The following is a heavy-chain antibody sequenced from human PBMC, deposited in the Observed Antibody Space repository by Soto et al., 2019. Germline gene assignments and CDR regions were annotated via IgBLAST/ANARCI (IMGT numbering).Heavy chain of an antibody. J-gene: IGHJ4*02. Sequence: SVKVSCKASGVRFNDFAINWVRQAPGQGLEWLGGNIPIFGTPRYAQRFQGRVTMTADESTSTAYMELTNLRSDDTAVYFCARPXYSSSWLPNLXYWGQGTLVXVSS. D-gene: IGHD4-4*01. CDR3: ARPXYSSSWLPNLXY. CDR2: NIPIFGTP. V-gene: IGHV1-69*13. CDR1: GVRFNDFA.